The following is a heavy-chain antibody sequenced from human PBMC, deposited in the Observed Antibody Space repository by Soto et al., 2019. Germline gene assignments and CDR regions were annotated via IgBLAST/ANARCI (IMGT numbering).Heavy chain of an antibody. J-gene: IGHJ4*02. Sequence: QVRLVESGGGLVKPGGSLRLSCAASGFSFNVYWMAWVRQAPGKGLEWVSTIENFYMYTYYAESVKGRFTITRDNANGLIYLQMDSLRTADTGVYYCARENWGKGEYRGPGAVVTVSS. CDR1: GFSFNVYW. D-gene: IGHD7-27*01. CDR2: IENFYMYT. V-gene: IGHV3-11*05. CDR3: ARENWGKGEY.